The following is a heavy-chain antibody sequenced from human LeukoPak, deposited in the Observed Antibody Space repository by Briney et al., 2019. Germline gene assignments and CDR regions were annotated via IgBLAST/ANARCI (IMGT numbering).Heavy chain of an antibody. J-gene: IGHJ4*02. CDR3: ARERYCTTATGYVGVPFDY. V-gene: IGHV3-7*01. Sequence: GGSLRLSCAASGFTISTYYMTWVRQAPGKGLEWVAGIKQDGSENYYVDSVKGRFTISRDNSKNSLYLQMNSLRAEDTAVYFCARERYCTTATGYVGVPFDYGARGTLVTVS. CDR1: GFTISTYY. CDR2: IKQDGSEN. D-gene: IGHD2-2*01.